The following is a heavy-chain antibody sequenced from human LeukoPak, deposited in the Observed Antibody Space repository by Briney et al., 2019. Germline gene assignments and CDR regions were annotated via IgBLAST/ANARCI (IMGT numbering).Heavy chain of an antibody. J-gene: IGHJ4*02. V-gene: IGHV4-31*03. D-gene: IGHD5/OR15-5a*01. CDR3: ARDLVYASADFDY. Sequence: SETLSLTCTVSGGSISSGGYYWSWLRQPPGKGLAWIGYIYYSGSTYYNPSLKSRVTISVDTSKNQFSLKLSSVTAADTAVYYCARDLVYASADFDYWGQGTLVTVSS. CDR1: GGSISSGGYY. CDR2: IYYSGST.